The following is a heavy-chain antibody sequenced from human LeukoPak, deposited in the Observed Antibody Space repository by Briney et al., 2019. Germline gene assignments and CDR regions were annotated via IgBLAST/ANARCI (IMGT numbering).Heavy chain of an antibody. CDR1: GFTFSSYW. D-gene: IGHD2-2*01. J-gene: IGHJ4*02. V-gene: IGHV3-7*01. Sequence: GGSLRLSCAASGFTFSSYWMSWVRQAPGKGLEWVANIKQDGSEKYYVDSVKGRFTISRDNAKNSLYLQMNSLRAEDTAVYYCARASGVVVPAAMAYWGQGTLVTVSS. CDR2: IKQDGSEK. CDR3: ARASGVVVPAAMAY.